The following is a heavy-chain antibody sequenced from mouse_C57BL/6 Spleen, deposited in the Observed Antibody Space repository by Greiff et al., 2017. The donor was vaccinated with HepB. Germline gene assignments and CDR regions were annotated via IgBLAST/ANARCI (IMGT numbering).Heavy chain of an antibody. D-gene: IGHD2-1*01. CDR2: ISYDGSN. CDR1: GYSITSGYY. CDR3: ARGGNRAWFAY. Sequence: EVKLVESGPGLVKPSQSLSLTCSVTGYSITSGYYWNWIRQFPGNKLEWMGYISYDGSNNYNPSLKNRISITRDTSKNQFFLKLNSVTTEDTATYYCARGGNRAWFAYWGQGTLVTVSA. V-gene: IGHV3-6*01. J-gene: IGHJ3*01.